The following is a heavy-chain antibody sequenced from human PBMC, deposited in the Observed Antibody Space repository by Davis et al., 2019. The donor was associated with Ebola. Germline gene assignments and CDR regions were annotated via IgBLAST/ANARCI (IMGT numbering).Heavy chain of an antibody. D-gene: IGHD2-15*01. Sequence: PGGSLRLSCAASGFTFSSYAISWVRPAPGKGLEWVSAISGSGGSTYYADSVKGRFTISRDNSKNTLYLQMNSLRAEDTAVYYCARDPGIGVAATNADYWGQGTLVTVSS. CDR3: ARDPGIGVAATNADY. CDR1: GFTFSSYA. J-gene: IGHJ4*02. V-gene: IGHV3-23*01. CDR2: ISGSGGST.